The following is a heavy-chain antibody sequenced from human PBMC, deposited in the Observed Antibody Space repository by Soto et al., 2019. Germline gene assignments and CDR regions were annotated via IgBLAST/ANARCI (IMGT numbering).Heavy chain of an antibody. D-gene: IGHD3-10*01. Sequence: SETLSLTCTVSSGSISSGGYYWSWIRQPPGKGLEWIGYIYYSGSTNYNPALKSRVTISVDTSKNKFTLKLSSVTAADTAVYYWARDPMVRGVGGKEYGMDVWGQGTTVTVSS. J-gene: IGHJ6*02. CDR3: ARDPMVRGVGGKEYGMDV. CDR1: SGSISSGGYY. V-gene: IGHV4-61*08. CDR2: IYYSGST.